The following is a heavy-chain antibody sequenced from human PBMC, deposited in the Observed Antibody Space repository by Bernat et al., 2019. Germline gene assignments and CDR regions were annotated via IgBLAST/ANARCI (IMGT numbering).Heavy chain of an antibody. CDR1: GFTFSSYG. J-gene: IGHJ4*02. CDR3: AKDQYSSSWYYFDY. D-gene: IGHD6-13*01. CDR2: IRYDGSNK. Sequence: QVQLVESGGGVVQPGGSRRLSCAASGFTFSSYGMHWVRQAPGKGLEWVAFIRYDGSNKYYADSVKGRFTISRDNSKNTLYLQMNSLRAEDTAVYYCAKDQYSSSWYYFDYWGQGTLVTVSS. V-gene: IGHV3-30*02.